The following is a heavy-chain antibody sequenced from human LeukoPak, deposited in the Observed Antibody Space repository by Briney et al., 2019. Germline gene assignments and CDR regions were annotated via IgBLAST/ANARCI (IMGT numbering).Heavy chain of an antibody. J-gene: IGHJ4*02. CDR3: ARGVGPVVPAAHFDY. Sequence: GGSLRLSCAASGFTFSSYAMHWVRQAPGKGLEWVAVISYDGSNKYYADSVKGRFTISRDNSKNTLYLQMNSLRAEDTAVYYCARGVGPVVPAAHFDYWGQGTLVTVSS. V-gene: IGHV3-30-3*01. CDR2: ISYDGSNK. D-gene: IGHD2-2*01. CDR1: GFTFSSYA.